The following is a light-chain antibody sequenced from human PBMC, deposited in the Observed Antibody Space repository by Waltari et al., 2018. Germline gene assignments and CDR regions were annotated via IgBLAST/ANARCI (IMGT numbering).Light chain of an antibody. V-gene: IGLV2-14*03. J-gene: IGLJ3*02. Sequence: QSALPQPASVSGSPGQSITISCTGSSSDVGRYNFVSWYQQHPGTAPKHMIYDVTDRPSGVSNRFSGSKSGNTASLTISGLQPEDEADYYCSSHTTSSTLVFGGGTRVTVL. CDR1: SSDVGRYNF. CDR2: DVT. CDR3: SSHTTSSTLV.